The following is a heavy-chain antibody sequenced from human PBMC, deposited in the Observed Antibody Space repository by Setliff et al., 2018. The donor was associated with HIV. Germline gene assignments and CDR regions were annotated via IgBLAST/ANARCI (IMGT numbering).Heavy chain of an antibody. Sequence: PSETLSLTCTVSGGSTSSGSYFWSWIRQPAGKVLEWIGHIYTSGITNYNPSLKSLVTISVDTSKNQFSLKLTSVTASDTAVYYCARAAAGNTGPFDLWGQGSPVTVSS. D-gene: IGHD4-17*01. CDR2: IYTSGIT. CDR3: ARAAAGNTGPFDL. J-gene: IGHJ4*02. CDR1: GGSTSSGSYF. V-gene: IGHV4-61*09.